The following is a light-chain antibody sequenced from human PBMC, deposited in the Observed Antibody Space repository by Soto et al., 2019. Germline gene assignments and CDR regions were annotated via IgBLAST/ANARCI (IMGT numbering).Light chain of an antibody. J-gene: IGLJ1*01. CDR2: EVS. V-gene: IGLV2-23*02. CDR1: SSDVGSYNL. CDR3: CSYATGSTYF. Sequence: QSVLTQPASVSGSPGQSITISCTGASSDVGSYNLVSWYQQHPGKSPKLMIFEVSKRHSGVSNRFSGSKSGNTASLTISGLQAEDEAEYYCCSYATGSTYFFGTGT.